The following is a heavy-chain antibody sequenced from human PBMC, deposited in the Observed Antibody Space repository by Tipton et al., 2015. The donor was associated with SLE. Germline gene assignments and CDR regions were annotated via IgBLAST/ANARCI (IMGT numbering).Heavy chain of an antibody. J-gene: IGHJ4*02. V-gene: IGHV4-59*08. Sequence: TLSLTCTVSGGSISSYYWSWIRQPPGKGLEWIGYIYYSGSTDYNPSLKSRVTISVDTSKNQFSLKLSSVTAADTAVYYCASYDYYGSGSYSYFGYWGQGTLVTVSS. CDR3: ASYDYYGSGSYSYFGY. D-gene: IGHD3-10*01. CDR2: IYYSGST. CDR1: GGSISSYY.